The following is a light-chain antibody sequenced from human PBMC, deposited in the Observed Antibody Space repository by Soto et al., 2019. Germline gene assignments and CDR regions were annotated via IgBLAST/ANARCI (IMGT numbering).Light chain of an antibody. CDR2: AAT. J-gene: IGKJ5*01. Sequence: DIRLTQSPPSLSATVGDRVTITCRESQTIDSYLNWFQQKPGMAPKLLIYAATKLQSGVPSRFRGSGSGTDFTLTIDTLPPDDFASYYCQQTRSGITFGQGTRLEIK. V-gene: IGKV1-39*01. CDR3: QQTRSGIT. CDR1: QTIDSY.